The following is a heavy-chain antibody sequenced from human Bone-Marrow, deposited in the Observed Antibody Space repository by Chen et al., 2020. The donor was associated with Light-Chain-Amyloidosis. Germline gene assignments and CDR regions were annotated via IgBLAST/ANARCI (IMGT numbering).Heavy chain of an antibody. CDR2: IFYGDIM. CDR3: ARGPSEVKWGVVVGAFTFDF. V-gene: IGHV4-39*07. Sequence: QLQESGPGLVEPSKTLSLTSAVSGAPTSSSEYYWCWMRQTPGKGLAWIGSIFYGDIMYYNPSLKSRVTLSVDPSDNRFSLRLKSVTAGDTAMYYCARGPSEVKWGVVVGAFTFDFWGQGTMVTVS. D-gene: IGHD3-3*01. J-gene: IGHJ3*01. CDR1: GAPTSSSEYY.